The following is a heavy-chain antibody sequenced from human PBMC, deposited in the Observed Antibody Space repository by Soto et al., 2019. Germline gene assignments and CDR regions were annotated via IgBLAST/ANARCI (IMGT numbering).Heavy chain of an antibody. V-gene: IGHV3-64*01. J-gene: IGHJ4*02. CDR2: ISSNGGST. Sequence: PGGSLRLSCAASGFTVSSNYMSWVRQAPGKGLEWVSAISSNGGSTHYANSVKGRFTISRDNSKNTLYLQMGSLRAEDMAVYYCARLNPIAAAFDYWGQGTLVTVSS. D-gene: IGHD6-13*01. CDR1: GFTVSSNY. CDR3: ARLNPIAAAFDY.